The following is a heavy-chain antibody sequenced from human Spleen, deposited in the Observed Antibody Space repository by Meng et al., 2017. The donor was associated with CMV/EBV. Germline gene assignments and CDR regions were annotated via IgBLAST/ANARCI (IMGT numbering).Heavy chain of an antibody. J-gene: IGHJ6*02. CDR1: GFTFSSYS. V-gene: IGHV3-48*04. Sequence: GESLKISCAASGFTFSSYSMNWVRQAPGKGLEWVSYISSSSSTIYYADSVKGRFTISRDNAKNSLYLQMNSLRAEDTAVYYCARDSARPAAGLSYYYYGMDVWGQGTTVTVSS. D-gene: IGHD6-6*01. CDR3: ARDSARPAAGLSYYYYGMDV. CDR2: ISSSSSTI.